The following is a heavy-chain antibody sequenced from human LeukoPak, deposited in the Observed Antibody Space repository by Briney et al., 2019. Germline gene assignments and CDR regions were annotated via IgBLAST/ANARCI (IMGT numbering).Heavy chain of an antibody. Sequence: PGGSLRLSCAASGFIFNNYNMNWVRQAPGKGLEWVSSISSSSSLYYADSVRGRFTISRDNAKNSLYLQMNSLRAEDTAVYYCARDRSCSGGSCYGMDVWGQGTTVTVSS. CDR1: GFIFNNYN. V-gene: IGHV3-69-1*01. CDR2: ISSSSSL. J-gene: IGHJ6*02. D-gene: IGHD2-15*01. CDR3: ARDRSCSGGSCYGMDV.